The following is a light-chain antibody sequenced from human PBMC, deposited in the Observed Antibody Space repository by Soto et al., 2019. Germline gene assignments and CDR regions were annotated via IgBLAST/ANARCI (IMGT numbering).Light chain of an antibody. CDR1: SSDVGSYNL. V-gene: IGLV2-23*01. J-gene: IGLJ2*01. CDR3: CSYAGSSTHVV. CDR2: EGS. Sequence: QSPLTQPASVSGSPGQSITISCTGTSSDVGSYNLVSWYQQHPGKAPKLMIYEGSKRPSGVSNRFSGSKSGNTASLTISGLRAEDEADYYCCSYAGSSTHVVFGGGTKLTVL.